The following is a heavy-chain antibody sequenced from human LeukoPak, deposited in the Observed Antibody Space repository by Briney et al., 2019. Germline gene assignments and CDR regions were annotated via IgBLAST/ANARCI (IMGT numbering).Heavy chain of an antibody. CDR2: ISGSGGST. J-gene: IGHJ6*03. CDR1: GFTFSSYA. D-gene: IGHD5-12*01. CDR3: AGEGGYDPGGYMDV. Sequence: GGSLRLSCAASGFTFSSYAMSWVRQAPGKGLEWVSAISGSGGSTYYADSVKGRFTISRDNSKNTLYLQMNSLRAEDTAVYYCAGEGGYDPGGYMDVWGKGTTVTVSS. V-gene: IGHV3-23*01.